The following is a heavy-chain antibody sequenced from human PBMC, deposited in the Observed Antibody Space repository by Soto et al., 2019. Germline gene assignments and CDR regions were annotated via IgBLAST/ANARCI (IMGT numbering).Heavy chain of an antibody. J-gene: IGHJ3*02. Sequence: GSLRLSCAASGFTVSSNYMSWVRQAPGKGLEWVSVIYSGGSTYYADSVKGRFTISRDNSKNTLYLQVNSLRAEDTAVYYCASYGSGRDAFDIWGQGTMVTVSS. CDR1: GFTVSSNY. D-gene: IGHD3-10*01. CDR3: ASYGSGRDAFDI. CDR2: IYSGGST. V-gene: IGHV3-66*01.